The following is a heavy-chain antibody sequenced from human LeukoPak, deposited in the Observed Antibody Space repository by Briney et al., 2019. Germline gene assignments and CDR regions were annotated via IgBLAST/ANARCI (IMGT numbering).Heavy chain of an antibody. D-gene: IGHD6-13*01. Sequence: PSDTLSLTCTVSGGSISSYYWSWIRQPAGKGLEWIGRIYTSGSTNYNPSLKSRVTITVDKSKNQFSLKLSSVTAADTAVYYCARAAAADAFDIWGQGTMVTVSS. J-gene: IGHJ3*02. CDR3: ARAAAADAFDI. CDR2: IYTSGST. V-gene: IGHV4-4*07. CDR1: GGSISSYY.